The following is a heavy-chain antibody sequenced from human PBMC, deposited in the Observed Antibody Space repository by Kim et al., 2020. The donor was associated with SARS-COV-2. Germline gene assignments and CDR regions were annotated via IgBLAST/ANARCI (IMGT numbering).Heavy chain of an antibody. J-gene: IGHJ6*02. D-gene: IGHD3-10*01. CDR1: GLTFSSYA. CDR2: ISYDGSNK. V-gene: IGHV3-30-3*01. CDR3: ARGLRGHYYYGMDV. Sequence: GGSLRLSCAASGLTFSSYAMHWVRQAPGKGLEWVAVISYDGSNKYYADSVKGRFTISRDNSKNTLYLQMNSLRAEDTAVYYCARGLRGHYYYGMDVWGQGTTVTVSS.